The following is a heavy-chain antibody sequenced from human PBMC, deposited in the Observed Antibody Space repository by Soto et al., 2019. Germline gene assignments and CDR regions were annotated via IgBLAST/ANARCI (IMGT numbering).Heavy chain of an antibody. Sequence: GGSLRLSCAASGFTVSSNYMSWVRQAPGKGLEWVSVIYSGGSTYYADSVKGRFTISRDNSKNTLYLQMNSLRAEDTAVYYCAYSSGWYAPLDYWGQGTLVTVSS. V-gene: IGHV3-66*01. CDR1: GFTVSSNY. CDR3: AYSSGWYAPLDY. J-gene: IGHJ4*02. CDR2: IYSGGST. D-gene: IGHD6-19*01.